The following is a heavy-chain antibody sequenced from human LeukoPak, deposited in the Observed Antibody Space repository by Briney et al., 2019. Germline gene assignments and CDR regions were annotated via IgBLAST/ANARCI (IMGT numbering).Heavy chain of an antibody. CDR2: INPTSGVT. CDR3: ARDMYSGTYGH. D-gene: IGHD1-26*01. J-gene: IGHJ4*02. CDR1: GYTFSGSY. V-gene: IGHV1-2*02. Sequence: GASVKLSCKASGYTFSGSYMHWVRQAPGQGLEWMGWINPTSGVTKYAEKLQGRVTMTRDTSINTAYMEMSGLRSDDTAVYYCARDMYSGTYGHWGQGTLVTVSS.